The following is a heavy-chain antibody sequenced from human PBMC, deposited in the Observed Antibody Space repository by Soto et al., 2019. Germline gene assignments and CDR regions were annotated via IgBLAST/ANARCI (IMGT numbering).Heavy chain of an antibody. CDR1: GFTFSSYA. D-gene: IGHD5-12*01. CDR2: IKQDGSEK. Sequence: GGSLRLSCAASGFTFSSYAMSWVRQAPGKGLEWVANIKQDGSEKYYVDSVKGRFTISRDNAKNSLYLQMNSLRAEDTAVYYCARDHVEMATISDAFDIWGQGTMVTVSS. V-gene: IGHV3-7*03. CDR3: ARDHVEMATISDAFDI. J-gene: IGHJ3*02.